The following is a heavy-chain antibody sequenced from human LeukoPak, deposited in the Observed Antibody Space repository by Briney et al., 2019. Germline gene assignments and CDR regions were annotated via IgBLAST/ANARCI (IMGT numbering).Heavy chain of an antibody. J-gene: IGHJ4*02. CDR3: ARDYRAMEGVILPPPFDY. D-gene: IGHD3-16*02. CDR2: ISSSSSYI. V-gene: IGHV3-21*01. CDR1: GFTFSSYS. Sequence: AGGSLRLSCAASGFTFSSYSMNWVRQAPGKGLEWVSSISSSSSYIYYADSVKGRFTISRDNAKNSLYLQMNSLRAEDTAVYYCARDYRAMEGVILPPPFDYWGQGTLVTVSS.